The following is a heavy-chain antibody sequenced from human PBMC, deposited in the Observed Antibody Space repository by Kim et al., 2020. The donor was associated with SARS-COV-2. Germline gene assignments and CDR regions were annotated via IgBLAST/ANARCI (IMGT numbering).Heavy chain of an antibody. CDR1: GDSMSADY. CDR2: VYFRGTT. CDR3: ARRETRDLFTSDWGFFDY. Sequence: SETLSLTCTVSGDSMSADYWNWIRQSPGKRLEWIGYVYFRGTTSYNPSLKSRVTISIDMSKSQFSLKLNSVTAADTAVYYCARRETRDLFTSDWGFFDYWGQGSLVTVSS. V-gene: IGHV4-59*08. D-gene: IGHD7-27*01. J-gene: IGHJ4*02.